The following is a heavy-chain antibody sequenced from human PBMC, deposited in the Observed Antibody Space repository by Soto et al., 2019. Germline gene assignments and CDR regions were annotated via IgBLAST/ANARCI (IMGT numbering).Heavy chain of an antibody. Sequence: SETLSLTCTVSGGSISSGDYYWSWIRQPPGKGLEWIGYIYYSGSTYYNPSLKSRVTISVDTSKNQFSLKLSSVTAADTAVYYCARSQLVTGPLYYSGMDVWGQGTTVTVSS. J-gene: IGHJ6*02. CDR3: ARSQLVTGPLYYSGMDV. D-gene: IGHD1-20*01. CDR2: IYYSGST. V-gene: IGHV4-30-4*01. CDR1: GGSISSGDYY.